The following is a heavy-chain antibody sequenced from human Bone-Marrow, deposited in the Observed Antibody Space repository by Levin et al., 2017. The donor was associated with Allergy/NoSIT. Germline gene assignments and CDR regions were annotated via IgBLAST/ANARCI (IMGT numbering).Heavy chain of an antibody. CDR3: ATVYFGDERLNY. CDR1: GFTFSNAW. CDR2: IKSKTDGGTT. J-gene: IGHJ4*02. D-gene: IGHD3-10*01. V-gene: IGHV3-15*01. Sequence: GGSLRLSCAASGFTFSNAWMSWVRQAPGKGLDWVGLIKSKTDGGTTDYAAPVKGRFTISRDDSKNTLYLQMNSLKTEDTAVYYCATVYFGDERLNYWGQGTLVTVSS.